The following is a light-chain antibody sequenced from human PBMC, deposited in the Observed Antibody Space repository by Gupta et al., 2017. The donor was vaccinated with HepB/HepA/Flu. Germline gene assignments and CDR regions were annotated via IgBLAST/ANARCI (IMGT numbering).Light chain of an antibody. J-gene: IGLJ3*02. CDR1: SDSVSTTHH. Sequence: QTAVTQEPSFSVSPGGTVTLTCGLTSDSVSTTHHPSWYQQTPGQAPRTLIYSTDTRSSGVPGRFSGSILGDKGALTITGVQAEDESDYVFGLYMGSGIWVFGGGTKLTVL. CDR3: GLYMGSGIWV. CDR2: STD. V-gene: IGLV8-61*01.